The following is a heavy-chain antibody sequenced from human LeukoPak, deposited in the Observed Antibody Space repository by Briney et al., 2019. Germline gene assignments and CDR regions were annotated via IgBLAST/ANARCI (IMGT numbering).Heavy chain of an antibody. D-gene: IGHD3-22*01. CDR3: ARVPHYYDSSGYYY. V-gene: IGHV3-66*01. J-gene: IGHJ4*02. CDR1: GFTAISNY. Sequence: GGSLRLSCAASGFTAISNYMSWVRQAPREGLEWVSVVYSGGSAYYADSVKGRFTISRDNSKSSLYFQMRSLRAKDVAVYYCARVPHYYDSSGYYYWGQGTLVTVS. CDR2: VYSGGSA.